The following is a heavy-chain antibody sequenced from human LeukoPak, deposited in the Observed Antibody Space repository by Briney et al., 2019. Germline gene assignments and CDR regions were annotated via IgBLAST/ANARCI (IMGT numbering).Heavy chain of an antibody. CDR3: SGSRTHHGDYYGLDV. V-gene: IGHV3-30*03. D-gene: IGHD2-2*01. CDR2: ISYDGSHK. Sequence: PGGSLRLSCAASGFTFSSYGMHWVRQAPGKGMEWVAVISYDGSHKYSADSVKGRFTISRDNSKNTLYLQMNSLRTEDTAVYFCSGSRTHHGDYYGLDVWGHGTTVTVSS. J-gene: IGHJ6*02. CDR1: GFTFSSYG.